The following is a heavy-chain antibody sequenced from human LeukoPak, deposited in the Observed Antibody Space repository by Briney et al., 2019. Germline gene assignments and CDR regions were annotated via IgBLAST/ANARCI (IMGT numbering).Heavy chain of an antibody. D-gene: IGHD6-13*01. J-gene: IGHJ4*02. Sequence: PSETLSLTCTVSGGSISTYYWSWIREPPGKGLEWIGYIYYSGSTNCNPSLKSRVTISVDTSKNQFSLKLSSVTAADTAVYYCARDAAADYFDYWGQGTLVTVSS. CDR1: GGSISTYY. CDR2: IYYSGST. CDR3: ARDAAADYFDY. V-gene: IGHV4-59*01.